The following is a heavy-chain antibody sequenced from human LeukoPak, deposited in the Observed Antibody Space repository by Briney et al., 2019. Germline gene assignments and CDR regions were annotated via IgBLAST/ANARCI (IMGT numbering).Heavy chain of an antibody. Sequence: GASVKVSCKASGYILTTYGISWVRQAPGQGLEWMGWISACNGNTNYAQKLQGRVTMTTDTSTSTAYMELRSLRSDDTAVYYCARISARPPYYYYYMDVWGKGTTVTVSS. J-gene: IGHJ6*03. CDR1: GYILTTYG. V-gene: IGHV1-18*01. CDR2: ISACNGNT. CDR3: ARISARPPYYYYYMDV. D-gene: IGHD6-6*01.